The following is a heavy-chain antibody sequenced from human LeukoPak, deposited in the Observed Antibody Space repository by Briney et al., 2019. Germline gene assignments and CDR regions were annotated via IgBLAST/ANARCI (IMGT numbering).Heavy chain of an antibody. D-gene: IGHD4-11*01. J-gene: IGHJ4*02. Sequence: SETLSLTCAVYGGSFSGYYWSWIRQPPGKGLEWIGEINHSGSTNYNPSLKSRVTISVDTSKNQFSLKLSSVTAADTAVYYCARSTVKPIIDYWGQGTLVTVSS. V-gene: IGHV4-34*01. CDR3: ARSTVKPIIDY. CDR1: GGSFSGYY. CDR2: INHSGST.